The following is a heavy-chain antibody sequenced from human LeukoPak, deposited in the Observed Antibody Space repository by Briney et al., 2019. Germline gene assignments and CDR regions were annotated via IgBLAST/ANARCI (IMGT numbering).Heavy chain of an antibody. CDR3: TRIIVATKDY. Sequence: GGSLRLSCTASGFTFGDYAMNWVRQAPGKGLEWVSFLRSKAYGGTPEYAASVKGRFAISRDDSKSIAYLEMNSLKAEDTAVYYCTRIIVATKDYWGQGTLVTVSS. CDR2: LRSKAYGGTP. CDR1: GFTFGDYA. J-gene: IGHJ4*02. V-gene: IGHV3-49*04. D-gene: IGHD5-12*01.